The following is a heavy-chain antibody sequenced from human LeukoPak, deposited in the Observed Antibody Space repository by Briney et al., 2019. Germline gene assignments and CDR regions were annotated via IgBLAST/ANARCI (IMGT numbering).Heavy chain of an antibody. D-gene: IGHD1-26*01. CDR2: ISYDGSNK. Sequence: GGSLRLSCAASGFTFSSYAMHWVRQAPGKGLEWVAVISYDGSNKYYADSVKGRFTISRDNSKNTLYLQMNSLRAEDTAVYYCAKEEVGATSGWFDPWGQGTLVTVSS. V-gene: IGHV3-30*04. CDR3: AKEEVGATSGWFDP. J-gene: IGHJ5*02. CDR1: GFTFSSYA.